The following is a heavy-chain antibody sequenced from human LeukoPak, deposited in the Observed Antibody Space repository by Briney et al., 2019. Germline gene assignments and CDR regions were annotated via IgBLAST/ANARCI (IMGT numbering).Heavy chain of an antibody. CDR3: ARDNFDYGDYHPFDY. J-gene: IGHJ4*02. Sequence: GGSLRLSCAASGFTFSDYYMSWIRQAPGKGLEWVSYISSSGSTIYYADSVKGRFTISRDNSKNTLYLQMISLRAEDTAVYYCARDNFDYGDYHPFDYWGQGTLVTVSS. CDR1: GFTFSDYY. CDR2: ISSSGSTI. V-gene: IGHV3-11*04. D-gene: IGHD4-17*01.